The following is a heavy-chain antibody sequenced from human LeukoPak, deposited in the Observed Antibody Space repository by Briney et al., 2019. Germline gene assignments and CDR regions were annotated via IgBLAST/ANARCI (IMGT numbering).Heavy chain of an antibody. CDR3: ATVDGSYSGSYYYFDY. J-gene: IGHJ4*02. V-gene: IGHV1-24*01. CDR1: GYTLTELS. D-gene: IGHD1-26*01. Sequence: GASVKVSCKXSGYTLTELSMHWVRQAPGKGLEWMGSFDPEDGETIYAQKFQGRVTMTEDTSTDTAYMELSSLRSEDTAVYYCATVDGSYSGSYYYFDYWGQGTLVTVSS. CDR2: FDPEDGET.